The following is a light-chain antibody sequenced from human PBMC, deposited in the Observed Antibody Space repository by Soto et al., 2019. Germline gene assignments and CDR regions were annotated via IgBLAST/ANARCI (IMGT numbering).Light chain of an antibody. V-gene: IGKV1-17*01. Sequence: GARVTITCRASQAIRNDLAWYQQKPGRAPKRLIYGSSSLQSGVPSRFSGRGSGTEFTLTISSLQPEDFATYYCLQHNVFPRTFGQGTKVDIK. CDR2: GSS. CDR3: LQHNVFPRT. CDR1: QAIRND. J-gene: IGKJ1*01.